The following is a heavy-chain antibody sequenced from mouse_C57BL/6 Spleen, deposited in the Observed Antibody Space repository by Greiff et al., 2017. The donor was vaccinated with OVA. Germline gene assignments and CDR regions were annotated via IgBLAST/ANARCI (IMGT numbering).Heavy chain of an antibody. J-gene: IGHJ2*01. Sequence: VKLQQPGAELVRPGSSVKLSCKASGYTFTSYWMHWVKQRPIQGLEWIGNIDPSDSETHYNQKFKDKATLTVDKSSSTAYMQLSSLTSEDSAVYYCAREGAGDYWGQGTTLTVSS. V-gene: IGHV1-52*01. CDR1: GYTFTSYW. CDR3: AREGAGDY. CDR2: IDPSDSET.